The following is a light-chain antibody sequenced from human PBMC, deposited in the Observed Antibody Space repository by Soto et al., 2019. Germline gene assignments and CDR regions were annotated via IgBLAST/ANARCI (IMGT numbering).Light chain of an antibody. CDR1: QSVLYSSNNKNY. Sequence: DIVMTQSPDSLAVSLGESATINCKSSQSVLYSSNNKNYLAWYQQKPGKAPKLLIYSTSNLQSGVPSGFSGSGSGTNFSLTISNLQPEDFATYYCQQSFSVPPTFGQGTRLEIK. V-gene: IGKV4-1*01. CDR3: QQSFSVPPT. J-gene: IGKJ5*01. CDR2: STS.